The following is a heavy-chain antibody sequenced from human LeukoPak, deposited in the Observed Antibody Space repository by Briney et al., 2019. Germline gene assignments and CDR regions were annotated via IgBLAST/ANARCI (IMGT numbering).Heavy chain of an antibody. D-gene: IGHD6-19*01. V-gene: IGHV4-59*01. CDR1: GGSISSYY. CDR2: IYYSGST. J-gene: IGHJ5*02. Sequence: SETLSLTCTVSGGSISSYYWSWIRQPPGKGLEWIGYIYYSGSTNYNPSLKSRVTISVDTSKNQFSLKLSSVTAADTAVYYCAREGSSGWSRGAFGFDPWGQGTLVTVSS. CDR3: AREGSSGWSRGAFGFDP.